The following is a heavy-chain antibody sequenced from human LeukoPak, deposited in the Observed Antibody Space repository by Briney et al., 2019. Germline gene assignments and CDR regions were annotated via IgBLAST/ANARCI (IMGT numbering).Heavy chain of an antibody. CDR3: ARDIDGLNWFDP. D-gene: IGHD5-24*01. CDR1: GFTFSSYG. Sequence: GGSLGLSCAASGFTFSSYGMHWVRQAPGKGLEWVAVIWYDGSNKYYADSVKGRFTISRDNSKNTLYLQMNSLRAEDTAVYYCARDIDGLNWFDPWGQGTLVTVSS. V-gene: IGHV3-30*19. J-gene: IGHJ5*02. CDR2: IWYDGSNK.